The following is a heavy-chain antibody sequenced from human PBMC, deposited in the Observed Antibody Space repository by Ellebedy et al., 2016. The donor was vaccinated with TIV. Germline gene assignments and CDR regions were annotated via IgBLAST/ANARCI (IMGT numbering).Heavy chain of an antibody. D-gene: IGHD4-23*01. Sequence: SETLSLXXTVSGGSVSSGGYYWSWIRQHPGKGLEWIGYIYYSGSTYYNPSLKSRVTISVDTSKNQFSLKLSSVTAADTAVYYCAICAGGNVDYWGQGTLVTVSS. J-gene: IGHJ4*02. V-gene: IGHV4-31*03. CDR2: IYYSGST. CDR1: GGSVSSGGYY. CDR3: AICAGGNVDY.